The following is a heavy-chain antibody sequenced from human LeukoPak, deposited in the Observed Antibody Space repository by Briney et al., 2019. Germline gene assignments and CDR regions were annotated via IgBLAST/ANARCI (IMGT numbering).Heavy chain of an antibody. CDR3: ARGQVDGLIDY. CDR1: GFTFSSYA. Sequence: GGSLRLSCAASGFTFSSYAMHWVRQAPGKGLEWVAVISYDGSNKYYADSVKGRFTISRDNSKNTLYPQMNSLRAEDTAVYYCARGQVDGLIDYWGQGTLVTVSS. CDR2: ISYDGSNK. V-gene: IGHV3-30*04. D-gene: IGHD5-12*01. J-gene: IGHJ4*02.